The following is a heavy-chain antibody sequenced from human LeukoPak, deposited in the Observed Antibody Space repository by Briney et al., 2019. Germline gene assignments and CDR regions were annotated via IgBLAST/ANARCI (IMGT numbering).Heavy chain of an antibody. CDR3: ARRAGAYSHPYDY. V-gene: IGHV3-53*01. Sequence: PGGSLRLSCTVSGFTVSSNSMSWVRQAPGKVLEWVSFIYSDNTHYSDSVKGRFTISRDNSKNTLYLQTNSLRAEDTAVYYCARRAGAYSHPYDYWGQGTLVTVSS. CDR1: GFTVSSNS. CDR2: IYSDNT. D-gene: IGHD4-17*01. J-gene: IGHJ4*02.